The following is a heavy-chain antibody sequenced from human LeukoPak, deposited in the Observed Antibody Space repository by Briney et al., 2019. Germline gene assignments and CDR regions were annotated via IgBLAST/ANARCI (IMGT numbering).Heavy chain of an antibody. V-gene: IGHV3-48*04. CDR2: ITPTSTTI. J-gene: IGHJ4*02. D-gene: IGHD3-3*01. CDR3: ARVVSGVTGGDY. Sequence: QPGGSLRLSCSASGFSFSTYNIIWVRQAPGKGLECISYITPTSTTIHYADSVKGRFAVSRDNANSLLYLQMNSLRVEDTAVYYCARVVSGVTGGDYWGQGTLVSVSS. CDR1: GFSFSTYN.